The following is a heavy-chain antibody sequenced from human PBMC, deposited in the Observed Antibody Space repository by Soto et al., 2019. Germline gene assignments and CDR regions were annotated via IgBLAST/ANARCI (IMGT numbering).Heavy chain of an antibody. Sequence: PGGSLRLSCAASGLTFTSYGMHWVRQAPGKGLARVAVISYDGSNKYYADSVKGRFTISRDNSKNTLYLQMNSLRAEDTAVYYCAKDLSDPQKQLVGYYYGMDVWGQGTTVTVSS. J-gene: IGHJ6*02. CDR3: AKDLSDPQKQLVGYYYGMDV. D-gene: IGHD6-13*01. V-gene: IGHV3-30*18. CDR2: ISYDGSNK. CDR1: GLTFTSYG.